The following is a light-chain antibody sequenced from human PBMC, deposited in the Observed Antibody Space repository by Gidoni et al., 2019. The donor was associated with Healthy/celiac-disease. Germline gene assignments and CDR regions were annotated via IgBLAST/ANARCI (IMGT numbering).Light chain of an antibody. J-gene: IGKJ1*01. CDR1: QSVSSN. CDR3: QQYYNWPT. V-gene: IGKV3-15*01. CDR2: GAS. Sequence: EIVMTQSPATLSVSPGDRATLSCRASQSVSSNLAWYQQKPGQAPRLLIYGASTRATGIPARFSGSGSGTEFTLTISSLQSEDFAVYYCQQYYNWPTFGQGTKVEIK.